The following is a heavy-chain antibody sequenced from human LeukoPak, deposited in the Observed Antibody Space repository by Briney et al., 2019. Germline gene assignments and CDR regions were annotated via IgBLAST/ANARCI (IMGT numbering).Heavy chain of an antibody. Sequence: GGSLRLSCAASGFTFSTYAMSWVRQAPGKGLEWVSYISSSSSTIYYADSVKGRFTISRDNAKNSLYLQMNSLRAEDTAVYYCARRVVRGPIDYWGQGTLVTVSS. D-gene: IGHD3-10*01. J-gene: IGHJ4*02. CDR2: ISSSSSTI. V-gene: IGHV3-48*01. CDR3: ARRVVRGPIDY. CDR1: GFTFSTYA.